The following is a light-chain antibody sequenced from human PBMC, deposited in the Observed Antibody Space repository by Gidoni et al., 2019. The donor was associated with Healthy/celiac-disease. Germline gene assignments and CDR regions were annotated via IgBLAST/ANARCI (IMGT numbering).Light chain of an antibody. Sequence: DIVMTQSPDSLAASLGERATINCKSSQRVLYSSNNKNYLAWYQQKPGQPPKLLIYWASTRESGVPDRFSGSGSGTDFTLTISSLQAEDVAVYYCQQYYSTLTWTFGQGTKVEIK. J-gene: IGKJ1*01. V-gene: IGKV4-1*01. CDR2: WAS. CDR1: QRVLYSSNNKNY. CDR3: QQYYSTLTWT.